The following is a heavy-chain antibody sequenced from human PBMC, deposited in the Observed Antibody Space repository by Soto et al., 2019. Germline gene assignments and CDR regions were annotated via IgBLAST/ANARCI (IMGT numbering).Heavy chain of an antibody. J-gene: IGHJ6*02. V-gene: IGHV4-39*01. Sequence: PSETLSLTCTVPTVAISNYTLGWIRQPPGKGPEWIGSIYSSGSTYYNPSLNSRVTVSVDTSKNQFSLKVTSVTAADTAVYYCARLYGYCIRNSCHGHYAMDVWGQGTTVTVSS. D-gene: IGHD2-2*01. CDR1: TVAISNYT. CDR3: ARLYGYCIRNSCHGHYAMDV. CDR2: IYSSGST.